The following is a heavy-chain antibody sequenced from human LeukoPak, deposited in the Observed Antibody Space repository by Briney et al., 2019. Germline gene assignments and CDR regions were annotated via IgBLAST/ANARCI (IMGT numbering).Heavy chain of an antibody. CDR1: GASINNYY. J-gene: IGHJ6*03. D-gene: IGHD1-14*01. CDR2: IYTSGST. CDR3: ARSLSREPYYYYMDV. Sequence: PSETLSLTCTVSGASINNYYWNWIRRPPGKGLEWIGYIYTSGSTNYNPSLKSRVTISVDTSKNQFSLKLSSVTAADTAVYYCARSLSREPYYYYMDVWAKGTTVTVSS. V-gene: IGHV4-4*09.